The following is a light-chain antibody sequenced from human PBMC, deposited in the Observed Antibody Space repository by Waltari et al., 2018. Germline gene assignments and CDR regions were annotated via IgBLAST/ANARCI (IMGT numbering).Light chain of an antibody. Sequence: QSVLTQPPSESGTPGQRVIISCSGSRANIGGRYVYWYQHLPGAAPKLLINRNTQRPSGVPDRCSGSKSGTSASLAISGLRSEDEGDYFCATWDDTVGGPVFGGGTKLTVL. CDR1: RANIGGRY. CDR3: ATWDDTVGGPV. J-gene: IGLJ2*01. CDR2: RNT. V-gene: IGLV1-47*01.